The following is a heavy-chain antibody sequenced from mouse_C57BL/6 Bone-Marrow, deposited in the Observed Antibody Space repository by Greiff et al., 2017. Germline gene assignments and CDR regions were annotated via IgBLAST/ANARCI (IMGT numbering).Heavy chain of an antibody. D-gene: IGHD1-1*01. CDR2: IWLDDDK. Sequence: QVTLKESGPGLLQPSQSLSLTCSFSGFSLSTSGMGVGRIRQPSGKGLVWLAHIWLDDDKDYNPALKSRLTISKDTSKKQVFLKIAKVDTADTATYYCARIGNCGSRKRYVDVWGTGTTVTVSS. CDR1: GFSLSTSGMG. V-gene: IGHV8-8*01. J-gene: IGHJ1*03. CDR3: ARIGNCGSRKRYVDV.